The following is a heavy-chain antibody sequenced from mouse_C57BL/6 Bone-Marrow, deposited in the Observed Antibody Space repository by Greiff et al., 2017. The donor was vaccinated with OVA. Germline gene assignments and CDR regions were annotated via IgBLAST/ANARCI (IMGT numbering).Heavy chain of an antibody. Sequence: VQLQQSGAELVRPGASVKLSCTASGFNIKDDYMHWVKQRPEQGLEWIGWIDPENGDTEYASKFQGTATITADTSSNTAYLQLSSLTSEDTAVYYCTTGLRSWFAYWGQGTLVTVSA. CDR1: GFNIKDDY. CDR3: TTGLRSWFAY. V-gene: IGHV14-4*01. D-gene: IGHD1-1*01. J-gene: IGHJ3*01. CDR2: IDPENGDT.